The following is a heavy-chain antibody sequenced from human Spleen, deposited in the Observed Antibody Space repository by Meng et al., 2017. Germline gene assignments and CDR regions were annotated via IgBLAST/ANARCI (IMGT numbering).Heavy chain of an antibody. D-gene: IGHD3-9*01. V-gene: IGHV4-4*02. CDR2: IYHSGST. CDR3: ARSGFVRQNWFDP. CDR1: VGTNGSSNW. Sequence: VQPGAGGQGLVKPAGLLSLACGVSVGTNGSSNWWSWVRQTPGKGLEWIGEIYHSGSTNYNPSLKSRVTISVEKSKNQFSLKLSSVTAADTAVYYCARSGFVRQNWFDPWGQGTLVTVSS. J-gene: IGHJ5*02.